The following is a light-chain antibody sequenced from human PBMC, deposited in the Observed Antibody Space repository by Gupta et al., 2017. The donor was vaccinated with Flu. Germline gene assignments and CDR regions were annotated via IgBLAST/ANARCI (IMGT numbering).Light chain of an antibody. CDR2: RNN. V-gene: IGLV1-47*01. Sequence: QSVLTQPPSASGTPGQRVTISCSGSSSNIGSNYVYWYQQLPGTAPKLLIYRNNQRPSGVPDRFSGSKSGTSASLAISGLRSEDEADYYCAAWDDSLSACYVFGTGTKVNVL. CDR1: SSNIGSNY. CDR3: AAWDDSLSACYV. J-gene: IGLJ1*01.